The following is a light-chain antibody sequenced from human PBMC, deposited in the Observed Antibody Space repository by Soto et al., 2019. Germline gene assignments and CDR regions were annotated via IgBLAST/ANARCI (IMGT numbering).Light chain of an antibody. Sequence: QSVLTQPPSVSGAPGQRVTISCTGSSSNIGAGYDVHWYQQLPGTAPKLLIYGNNNRPSGVSDRFSGSKSGTSASLAVTGLQAEDEADYYCQSYATGLSVLYVFGTGTKLTVL. CDR2: GNN. J-gene: IGLJ1*01. CDR1: SSNIGAGYD. CDR3: QSYATGLSVLYV. V-gene: IGLV1-40*01.